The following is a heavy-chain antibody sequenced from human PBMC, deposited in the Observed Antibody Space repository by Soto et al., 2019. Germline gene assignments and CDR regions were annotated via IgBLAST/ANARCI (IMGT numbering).Heavy chain of an antibody. Sequence: QVQLQESGPGLVKPSQTLSLTCTVSGGSISSGGYYWSWIRQHPGKGLEWIGYIYYSGSTYSNPSLESRVTITVDTSKKQFSLKLSSVTAGDTAVYYGARGESAFSIWGQGAMVPVSS. V-gene: IGHV4-31*03. CDR1: GGSISSGGYY. CDR3: ARGESAFSI. CDR2: IYYSGST. D-gene: IGHD3-16*01. J-gene: IGHJ3*02.